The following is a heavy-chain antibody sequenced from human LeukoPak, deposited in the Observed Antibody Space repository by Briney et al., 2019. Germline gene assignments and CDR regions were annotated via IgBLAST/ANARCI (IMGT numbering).Heavy chain of an antibody. CDR1: GFTFSTYG. D-gene: IGHD2-2*01. CDR3: ARHYCSSTSCYPGWFDP. J-gene: IGHJ5*02. Sequence: GGSLRLSCAASGFTFSTYGMHWVRQAPGKGLEWVAVIWYDGSNKYYADSVKGRFTISRDNSKNTLYLQMNSLRSDDTAVYYCARHYCSSTSCYPGWFDPWGQGTLVTVSS. V-gene: IGHV3-33*01. CDR2: IWYDGSNK.